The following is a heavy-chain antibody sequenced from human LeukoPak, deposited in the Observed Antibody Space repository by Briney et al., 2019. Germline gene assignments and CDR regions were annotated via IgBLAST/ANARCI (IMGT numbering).Heavy chain of an antibody. D-gene: IGHD2-2*01. CDR3: ARDHAYRTDY. Sequence: GGSLRLSCAASGFTFSTYAMNWVRQAPGKGLEWVSYISSGSNTIYYADSVKGRLTISRDNAKNSLYLQMSSLRAEDTAVYYCARDHAYRTDYWGQGTLVTVSS. CDR1: GFTFSTYA. CDR2: ISSGSNTI. J-gene: IGHJ4*02. V-gene: IGHV3-48*04.